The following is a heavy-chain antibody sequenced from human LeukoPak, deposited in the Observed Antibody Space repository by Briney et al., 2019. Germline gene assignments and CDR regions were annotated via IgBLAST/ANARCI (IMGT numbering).Heavy chain of an antibody. CDR1: GDSVSSNSAA. CDR2: TYYRSKWYN. Sequence: SQTLSLTCAISGDSVSSNSAAWNWIRQSPSRGLEWLGRTYYRSKWYNDYAVSVKSRITINPDTSKNQFSLQLNSVTPEDTAVYYCARDQPVGVAARNNWFDPWGQGTLVTVSS. D-gene: IGHD2-15*01. J-gene: IGHJ5*02. V-gene: IGHV6-1*01. CDR3: ARDQPVGVAARNNWFDP.